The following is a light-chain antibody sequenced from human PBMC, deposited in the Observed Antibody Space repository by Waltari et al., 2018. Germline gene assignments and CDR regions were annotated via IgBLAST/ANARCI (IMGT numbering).Light chain of an antibody. J-gene: IGLJ3*02. V-gene: IGLV4-69*01. CDR3: QTGGHGTWV. Sequence: QLVLTQSPSASASLGASVKLTCTLSSGHSTNVVAWLQQQPEKGPRFLMKVNSDGSHTKGDEIPDRFSCSSSGAERYLTISSLQSEDEADYYCQTGGHGTWVFGGGTELTVL. CDR2: VNSDGSH. CDR1: SGHSTNV.